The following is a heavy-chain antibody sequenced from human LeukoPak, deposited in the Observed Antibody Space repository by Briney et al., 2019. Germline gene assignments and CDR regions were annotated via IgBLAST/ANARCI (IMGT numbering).Heavy chain of an antibody. Sequence: SGGSLRLSCAASGFTFSSYWMHCVRQAPGKGLVWVSRISSDGISTFYADSVKGRFTISRDNAKNTLYLQMNSLRAEDTAVYYCARHYYDSGSYYTTEYWGQGTRVTVSS. J-gene: IGHJ4*02. V-gene: IGHV3-74*01. CDR1: GFTFSSYW. D-gene: IGHD3-22*01. CDR3: ARHYYDSGSYYTTEY. CDR2: ISSDGIST.